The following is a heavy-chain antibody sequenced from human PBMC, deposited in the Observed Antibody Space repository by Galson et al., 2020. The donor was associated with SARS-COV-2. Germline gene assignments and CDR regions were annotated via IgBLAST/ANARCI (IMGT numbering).Heavy chain of an antibody. CDR1: GFPFSTYS. J-gene: IGHJ6*02. V-gene: IGHV3-21*01. CDR3: ARDEGIRGYNYGRLYYGMDV. D-gene: IGHD5-18*01. CDR2: ISTSSSYT. Sequence: GESLKLYCAASGFPFSTYSMNWVRLAPGKGLEWVSSISTSSSYTYYVDSVKGRFSISRDNPRNSLYLQMNSLRAEDTAVYYCARDEGIRGYNYGRLYYGMDVWGQGTTVTVSS.